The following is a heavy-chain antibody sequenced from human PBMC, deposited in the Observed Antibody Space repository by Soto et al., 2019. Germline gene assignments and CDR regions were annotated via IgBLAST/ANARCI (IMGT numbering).Heavy chain of an antibody. Sequence: GGSLRLSCAASGFTFSSYAMSWVRQAPGKGLEWVSAISGSGGSTYYADSVKGRFTISRDNSKNTLYLQMNSLRAEDTAVYFCAKGSLRSGDYGYFQHWGQGTLVTVSS. V-gene: IGHV3-23*01. CDR1: GFTFSSYA. CDR2: ISGSGGST. CDR3: AKGSLRSGDYGYFQH. J-gene: IGHJ1*01. D-gene: IGHD4-17*01.